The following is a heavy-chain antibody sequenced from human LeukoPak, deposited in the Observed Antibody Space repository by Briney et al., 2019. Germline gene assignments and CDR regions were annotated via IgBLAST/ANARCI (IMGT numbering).Heavy chain of an antibody. Sequence: PGGSLRLSCAASGFTFSSYSMNWVRQAPGKGLEWVSSISSSSSYIYYADSVKGRFTISRDNAKNSLYLQMNSLRAEDTAVYYCARDFMYSSGWFDYWGQGTLVTVSS. CDR1: GFTFSSYS. CDR2: ISSSSSYI. CDR3: ARDFMYSSGWFDY. J-gene: IGHJ4*02. V-gene: IGHV3-21*01. D-gene: IGHD6-19*01.